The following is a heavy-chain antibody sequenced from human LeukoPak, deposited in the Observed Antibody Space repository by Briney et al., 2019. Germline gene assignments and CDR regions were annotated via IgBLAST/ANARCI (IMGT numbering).Heavy chain of an antibody. V-gene: IGHV1-2*06. CDR3: ARKSQYSTSWSEIDY. Sequence: ASVKVSCKASGYTFTAYYMHWVRQAPGQGLEWMGQINPNSGGTNYAQKFQGRVTMTRDTSISTAYMELNRLRSDDTAMYYCARKSQYSTSWSEIDYWGQGTLVTVSS. J-gene: IGHJ4*02. CDR2: INPNSGGT. CDR1: GYTFTAYY. D-gene: IGHD2-2*01.